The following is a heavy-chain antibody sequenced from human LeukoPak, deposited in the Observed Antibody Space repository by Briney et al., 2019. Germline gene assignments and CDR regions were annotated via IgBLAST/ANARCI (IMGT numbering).Heavy chain of an antibody. Sequence: SQTLSLTCAVSGDSISSGGYSWSWTRQPPGKGLEWIGYIYHSGTTYYNPSLKSRVTILVDRSKNQFSLKLGSVTAADTAVYYCARVTTVTTFDYWGQGTLVSVSS. D-gene: IGHD4-11*01. CDR3: ARVTTVTTFDY. CDR2: IYHSGTT. CDR1: GDSISSGGYS. J-gene: IGHJ4*02. V-gene: IGHV4-30-2*01.